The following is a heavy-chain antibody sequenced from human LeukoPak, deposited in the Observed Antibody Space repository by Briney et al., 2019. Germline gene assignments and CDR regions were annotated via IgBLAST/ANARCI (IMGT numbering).Heavy chain of an antibody. CDR1: GYTFTGYY. CDR3: AREEALSGSHGVPVAFDI. CDR2: INPNSGGT. V-gene: IGHV1-2*02. J-gene: IGHJ3*02. D-gene: IGHD1-26*01. Sequence: GASVKVSCKASGYTFTGYYMHWVRQAPGQGLEWMGWINPNSGGTNYAQKFQGRVTMTRDTSISTAYMELSRLRSDDTAVYYCAREEALSGSHGVPVAFDIWGQGTMVTVSS.